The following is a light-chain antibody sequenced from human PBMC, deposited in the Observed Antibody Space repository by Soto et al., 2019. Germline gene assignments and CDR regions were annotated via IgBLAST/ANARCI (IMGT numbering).Light chain of an antibody. Sequence: DIQMTQSPSFLSASKGDSVTITCRASLGISNYLAWYQQIPGKVPKLLISAASPLQSGVPSRFSGSGSGTDFTLSISSLQGEDVATYYCQEYTTVPAFGGGTKVEIK. V-gene: IGKV1-27*01. CDR2: AAS. CDR3: QEYTTVPA. CDR1: LGISNY. J-gene: IGKJ4*01.